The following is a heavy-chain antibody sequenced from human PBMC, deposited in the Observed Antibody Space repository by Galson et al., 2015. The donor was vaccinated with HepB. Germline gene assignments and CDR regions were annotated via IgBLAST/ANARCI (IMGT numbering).Heavy chain of an antibody. CDR2: ISYDGSNK. V-gene: IGHV3-30-3*01. J-gene: IGHJ3*02. D-gene: IGHD3-3*01. CDR3: ARLFGIFGVVNDAFDI. CDR1: GFTFSSYA. Sequence: SLRLSCAASGFTFSSYAMHWVRQAPGKGLEWVAVISYDGSNKYYADSVKGRFTISRDNPKNTLYLQMNSLRAEDTAVYYCARLFGIFGVVNDAFDIWGQGTMVTVSS.